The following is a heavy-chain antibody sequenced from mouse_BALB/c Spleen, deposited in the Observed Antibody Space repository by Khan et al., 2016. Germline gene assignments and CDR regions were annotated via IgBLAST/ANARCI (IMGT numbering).Heavy chain of an antibody. V-gene: IGHV14-3*02. CDR1: GFNIKDTY. D-gene: IGHD2-4*01. J-gene: IGHJ3*01. CDR2: IDPANGNT. CDR3: SRGVYDYEFGY. Sequence: EVQLQESGAELVKPGASVKLSCTVSGFNIKDTYMHWVNQRPEQGLEWIGRIDPANGNTKYDPKFQDKATITADTASTTAYLQLSSLTSEDTAVCDCSRGVYDYEFGYWGRGTLVTVSA.